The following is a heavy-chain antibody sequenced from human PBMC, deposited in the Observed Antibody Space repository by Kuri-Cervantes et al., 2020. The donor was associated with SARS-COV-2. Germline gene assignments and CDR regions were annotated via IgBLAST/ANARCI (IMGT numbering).Heavy chain of an antibody. CDR3: ARVNRYYDSSGYYADFDY. Sequence: ASVKVSCKASGYTFTSYAMHWVRQAPGQRLEWMGWSNAGNGNTKYSQEFQGRVTITRDTSASTAYMELRSLRSDDTAVYYCARVNRYYDSSGYYADFDYWGQGTLVTVSS. D-gene: IGHD3-22*01. J-gene: IGHJ4*02. CDR1: GYTFTSYA. CDR2: SNAGNGNT. V-gene: IGHV1-3*02.